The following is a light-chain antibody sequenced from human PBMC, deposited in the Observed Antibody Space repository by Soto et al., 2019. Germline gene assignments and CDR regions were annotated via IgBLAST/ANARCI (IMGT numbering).Light chain of an antibody. Sequence: TVLTQSPGTLSLSPGERATLSCRASQNVSSNLLVWYQQHPGQAPRLLIYGASTRATGIPARFSGSGSGTEFTLTISSLQSEDFAVYYCQQYNNWPLLITFGQGTRLEIK. CDR1: QNVSSN. J-gene: IGKJ5*01. CDR3: QQYNNWPLLIT. CDR2: GAS. V-gene: IGKV3-15*01.